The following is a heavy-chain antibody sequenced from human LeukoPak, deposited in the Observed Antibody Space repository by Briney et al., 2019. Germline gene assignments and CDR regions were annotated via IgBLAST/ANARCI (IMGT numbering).Heavy chain of an antibody. CDR1: GFTFNTYR. D-gene: IGHD1-26*01. CDR2: ISSSSTYI. J-gene: IGHJ4*02. CDR3: ARESSWAPDY. Sequence: GGSLRLSCAASGFTFNTYRMNWVRQAPGKGLEWVSSISSSSTYIYYTDSVKGRFTISRDNAKNSLYLQMNSLRAEDTAVYYCARESSWAPDYWGQGTLVTVSS. V-gene: IGHV3-21*01.